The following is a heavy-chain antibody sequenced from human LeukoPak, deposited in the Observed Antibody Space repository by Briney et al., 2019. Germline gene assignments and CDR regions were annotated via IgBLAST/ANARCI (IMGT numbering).Heavy chain of an antibody. V-gene: IGHV3-21*01. CDR3: ARDSTYYYDSSGYYP. CDR2: ISSSSSYV. D-gene: IGHD3-22*01. CDR1: GFTFSSYS. J-gene: IGHJ4*02. Sequence: GGSLRLSCAASGFTFSSYSMNWVRQAPGKGLEWVSPISSSSSYVYYADSVKGRFTISRDNAKNSLYLQMNSLRAEDTAVYYCARDSTYYYDSSGYYPRGQGTLVTVSS.